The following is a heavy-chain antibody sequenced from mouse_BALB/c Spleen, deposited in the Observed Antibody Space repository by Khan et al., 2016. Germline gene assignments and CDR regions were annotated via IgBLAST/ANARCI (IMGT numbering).Heavy chain of an antibody. Sequence: QVQLQQSGPELVRPGVSVKISCKGFGYTFTDYAMHWVKQSHAKSLEWIGVISTYSGNTNYNQKFKGKATMTVNKSSSTAYMELARLTSEDSAIYYCARSTDYGNYLFAYWGQGTLVTVSA. CDR1: GYTFTDYA. CDR3: ARSTDYGNYLFAY. J-gene: IGHJ3*01. CDR2: ISTYSGNT. D-gene: IGHD2-1*01. V-gene: IGHV1S137*01.